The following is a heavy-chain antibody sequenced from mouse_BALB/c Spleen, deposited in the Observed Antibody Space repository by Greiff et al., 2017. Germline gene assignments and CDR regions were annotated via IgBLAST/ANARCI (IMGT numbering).Heavy chain of an antibody. J-gene: IGHJ3*01. CDR3: ARGAYYDYDVWFAY. D-gene: IGHD2-4*01. V-gene: IGHV5-17*02. CDR1: GFTFSSFG. Sequence: EVQGVESGGGLVQPGGSRKLSCAASGFTFSSFGMHWVRQAPEKGLEWVAYISSGSSTIYYADTVKGRFTISRDNPKNTLFLQMTSLRSEDTAMYYCARGAYYDYDVWFAYWGQGTLVTVSA. CDR2: ISSGSSTI.